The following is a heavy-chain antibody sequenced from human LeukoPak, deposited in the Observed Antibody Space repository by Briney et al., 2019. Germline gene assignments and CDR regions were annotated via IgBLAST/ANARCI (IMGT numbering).Heavy chain of an antibody. CDR3: ARDCSGSSCYWIH. CDR2: ISAYNGNT. Sequence: GASVKVSCKASGYTFSSYGISWVRQAPGQGLEWLGYISAYNGNTNYAQKVQGRITMTTDTSTSTAYMEMSSLRSDDTAVYYCARDCSGSSCYWIHWGQGTLVTVSS. D-gene: IGHD2-15*01. CDR1: GYTFSSYG. V-gene: IGHV1-18*01. J-gene: IGHJ4*02.